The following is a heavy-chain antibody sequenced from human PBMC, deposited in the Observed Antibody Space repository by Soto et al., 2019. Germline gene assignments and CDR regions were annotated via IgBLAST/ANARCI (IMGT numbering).Heavy chain of an antibody. CDR1: GFTFSSYS. J-gene: IGHJ6*02. V-gene: IGHV3-21*01. Sequence: PVGSLRLSCAASGFTFSSYSMNWVRQAPGKGLEWVSSISSSSSYIYYADSVKGRFTISRDNAKNSLYLQMNSLRAEDTAVYYCARTILPPTSYGMDVWGQGTTVTVSS. CDR3: ARTILPPTSYGMDV. D-gene: IGHD3-3*02. CDR2: ISSSSSYI.